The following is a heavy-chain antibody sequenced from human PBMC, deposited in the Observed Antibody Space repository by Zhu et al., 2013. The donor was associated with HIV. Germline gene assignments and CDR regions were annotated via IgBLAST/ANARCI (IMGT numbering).Heavy chain of an antibody. CDR3: TITADFYGPGSYQFDH. CDR2: INADSGDT. J-gene: IGHJ4*02. V-gene: IGHV1-2*02. D-gene: IGHD3-10*01. CDR1: GYRFTGYY. Sequence: QVQLVQSGAEVKKPGASVKVSCKASGYRFTGYYLNWVRQAPGQGLEWMGWINADSGDTHYAQKFQGRVTTTRDTSTSTAYVELSRLRPDDTAVYYCTITADFYGPGSYQFDHWGQGTLVTVSS.